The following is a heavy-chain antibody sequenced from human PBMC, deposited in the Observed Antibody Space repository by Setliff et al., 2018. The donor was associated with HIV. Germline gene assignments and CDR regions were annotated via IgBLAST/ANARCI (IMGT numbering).Heavy chain of an antibody. CDR1: GYSFANSW. Sequence: PGESLKISCKGSGYSFANSWIGWVRQMPGKGLEWMGIIYPGDSDTTYSPSFQGQVTMSADKSISTAYLQWRSPKASDTAMYYCAIIYYYDSSPVAFDIWGQGTMVTVSS. CDR3: AIIYYYDSSPVAFDI. D-gene: IGHD3-22*01. J-gene: IGHJ3*02. V-gene: IGHV5-51*01. CDR2: IYPGDSDT.